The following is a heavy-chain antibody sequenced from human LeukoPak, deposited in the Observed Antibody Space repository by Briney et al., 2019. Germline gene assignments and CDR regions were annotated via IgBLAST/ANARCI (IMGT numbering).Heavy chain of an antibody. CDR2: INTNSGGT. D-gene: IGHD2-2*01. CDR3: ARVGVVVVPAALDAFDI. Sequence: ASVKVSFKASGYTFTVYYMHWVRQPPGQGLEWMGWINTNSGGTNYAQKFQGRVTMTRDTSISTANMELSRLRSDATAVYYCARVGVVVVPAALDAFDIWGQGTMVTVSS. J-gene: IGHJ3*02. CDR1: GYTFTVYY. V-gene: IGHV1-2*02.